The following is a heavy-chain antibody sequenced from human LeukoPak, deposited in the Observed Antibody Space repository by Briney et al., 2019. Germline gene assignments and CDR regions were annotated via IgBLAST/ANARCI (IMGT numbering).Heavy chain of an antibody. CDR3: AREYRGYYGSGSPYYYYYYMDV. CDR1: GYSISSGYY. Sequence: SETLSLTCTVSGYSISSGYYWGWIRQPPGKGLEWIGEINHSGSTNYNPSLKSRVTISVDTSKNQFSLKLSSVTAADTAVYYCAREYRGYYGSGSPYYYYYYMDVWGKGTTVTISS. D-gene: IGHD3-10*01. V-gene: IGHV4-38-2*02. CDR2: INHSGST. J-gene: IGHJ6*03.